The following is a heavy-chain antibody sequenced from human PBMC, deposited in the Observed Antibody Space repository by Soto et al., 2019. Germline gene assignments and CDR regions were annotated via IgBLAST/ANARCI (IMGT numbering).Heavy chain of an antibody. J-gene: IGHJ6*02. D-gene: IGHD4-4*01. CDR3: ASAPLQYGGMAV. CDR1: GGSISSGGYY. V-gene: IGHV4-31*03. Sequence: QVQLQESGPGLVKPSQTLSLTCTVSGGSISSGGYYWSWIRQHPGKGLEWIGYIYYSGSTYYNPSLTRRXXIXVXXSKNQFSRKPSSVTAADPAVYYWASAPLQYGGMAVWGQGTTVTVSS. CDR2: IYYSGST.